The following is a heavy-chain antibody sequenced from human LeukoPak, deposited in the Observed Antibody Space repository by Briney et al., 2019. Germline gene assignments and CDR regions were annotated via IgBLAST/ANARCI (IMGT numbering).Heavy chain of an antibody. CDR3: AKGYYFDILSGYSSLDS. D-gene: IGHD3-9*01. CDR1: GFTFSTFG. Sequence: GGSLRLSCAASGFAASGFTFSTFGMHWVRQAPGKGLEWVAFIRYDGSNKYYADSGKGRFTISRDDPKNTLYLQMHSLRAEDTAAYYCAKGYYFDILSGYSSLDSWGQGTLVTVSS. J-gene: IGHJ4*02. V-gene: IGHV3-30*02. CDR2: IRYDGSNK.